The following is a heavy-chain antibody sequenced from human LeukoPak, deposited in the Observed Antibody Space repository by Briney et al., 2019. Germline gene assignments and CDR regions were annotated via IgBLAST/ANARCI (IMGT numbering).Heavy chain of an antibody. CDR3: ARDGLRYFDWLPREGDAFDI. CDR2: ISAYNGNT. D-gene: IGHD3-9*01. J-gene: IGHJ3*02. Sequence: ASVKVSCKASGYTFTSYGISWVRQAPGQGLEWMGWISAYNGNTNYAQKLQGRVTMTTDTSTSTAYMELRSLRSDDTAVYYCARDGLRYFDWLPREGDAFDIWGQGTMVTVSS. V-gene: IGHV1-18*01. CDR1: GYTFTSYG.